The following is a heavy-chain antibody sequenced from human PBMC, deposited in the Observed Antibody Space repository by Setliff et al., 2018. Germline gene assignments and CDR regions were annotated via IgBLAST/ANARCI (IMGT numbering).Heavy chain of an antibody. CDR3: AKDGGEVY. J-gene: IGHJ4*02. CDR1: GGTFSSYA. CDR2: INPNSGGT. V-gene: IGHV1-2*06. D-gene: IGHD2-21*01. Sequence: VASVKVSCKASGGTFSSYAISWVRQAPGQGLEWMGRINPNSGGTNYAQKFQGRVTMTRDTSISTAYMELSRLTSDDTAVYYCAKDGGEVYWGQGTLVTVSS.